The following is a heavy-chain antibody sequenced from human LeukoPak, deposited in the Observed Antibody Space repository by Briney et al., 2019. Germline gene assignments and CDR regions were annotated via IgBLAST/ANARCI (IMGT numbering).Heavy chain of an antibody. CDR3: ARLNRGYGSGSYYMGMNWFDP. Sequence: SETLSLTCTVSGGSISSYYWSWIRQPPGKGLEWIGEINHSGSTNYNPSLKSRVTISVDTSKNQFSLKLSSVTAADTAVYYCARLNRGYGSGSYYMGMNWFDPWGQGTLVTVSS. V-gene: IGHV4-34*01. J-gene: IGHJ5*02. D-gene: IGHD3-10*01. CDR1: GGSISSYY. CDR2: INHSGST.